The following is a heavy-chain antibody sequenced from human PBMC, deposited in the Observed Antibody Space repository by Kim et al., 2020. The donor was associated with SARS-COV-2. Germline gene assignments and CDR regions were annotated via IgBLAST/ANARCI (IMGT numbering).Heavy chain of an antibody. CDR2: IYYSGST. D-gene: IGHD6-13*01. CDR3: ARDGGGAAAGTVYFDY. J-gene: IGHJ4*02. V-gene: IGHV4-59*01. Sequence: SQTLSLTCTVSGGSISSYYWSWIRQPPAKGLEWIGYIYYSGSTNYNPSLKSRVTISVDTSKNQFSLKLSSVTAADTAVYYCARDGGGAAAGTVYFDYWGQGTLVTVSS. CDR1: GGSISSYY.